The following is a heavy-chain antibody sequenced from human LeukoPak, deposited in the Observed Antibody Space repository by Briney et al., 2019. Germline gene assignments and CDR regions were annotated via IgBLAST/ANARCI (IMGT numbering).Heavy chain of an antibody. J-gene: IGHJ5*02. CDR2: ISYDGSNK. Sequence: GGSLRLSCAASGFTFSSYGIHWVRQAPGKGLEWVTIISYDGSNKYYADSVKGRFTISRDNSKNTLYLQMNSLRTEDTAVYYCARGDKQLVFNRNKGGFDPWGQGTLVTVSS. CDR1: GFTFSSYG. CDR3: ARGDKQLVFNRNKGGFDP. D-gene: IGHD6-13*01. V-gene: IGHV3-30*19.